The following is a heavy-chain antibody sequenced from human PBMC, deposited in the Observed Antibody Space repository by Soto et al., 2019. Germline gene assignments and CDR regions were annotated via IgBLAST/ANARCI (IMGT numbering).Heavy chain of an antibody. V-gene: IGHV4-4*02. D-gene: IGHD1-26*01. CDR2: IFHSGST. J-gene: IGHJ4*02. CDR3: AHRPIVGAAI. CDR1: GGSISNSNW. Sequence: QVQLQESGPGLVKPSGTLSLTCAVFGGSISNSNWWTWVRQPPGKGLDWIGEIFHSGSTNYNSSLMGLVTISVDKANNQFSLKLSSGTAADTAVYYCAHRPIVGAAIWGQGTLVTVSS.